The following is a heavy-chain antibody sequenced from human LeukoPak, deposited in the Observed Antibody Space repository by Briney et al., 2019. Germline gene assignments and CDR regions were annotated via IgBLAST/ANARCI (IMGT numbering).Heavy chain of an antibody. J-gene: IGHJ3*02. D-gene: IGHD3-22*01. V-gene: IGHV1-69*13. CDR2: IIPIFGTA. CDR1: GGTFSSYA. Sequence: SVEVSCKASGGTFSSYAISWVRQAPGQGLEWMGGIIPIFGTANYAQKFQGRVTITADESTSTAYMELSSLRSEDTAVYHCASTDYYDSSGPDAFDIWGQGTMVTVSS. CDR3: ASTDYYDSSGPDAFDI.